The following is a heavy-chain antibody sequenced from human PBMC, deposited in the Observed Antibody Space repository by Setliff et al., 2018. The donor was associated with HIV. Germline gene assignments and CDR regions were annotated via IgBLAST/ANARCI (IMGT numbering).Heavy chain of an antibody. V-gene: IGHV3-7*03. Sequence: GGSLRLSCAASGFTYSGYWMSWVRQTSGKGLEWVATIKPDASERSYLDSVKGRFTISRDNAKNSLFLQMNSLRADDTAVYFCTKFSEWSEDYWGQGTLVTVSS. J-gene: IGHJ4*02. D-gene: IGHD3-3*01. CDR3: TKFSEWSEDY. CDR1: GFTYSGYW. CDR2: IKPDASER.